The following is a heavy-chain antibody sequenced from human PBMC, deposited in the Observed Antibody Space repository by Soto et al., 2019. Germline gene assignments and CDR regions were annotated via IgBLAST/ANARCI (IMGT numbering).Heavy chain of an antibody. CDR1: GGSISSGGYY. CDR2: IYYSGST. J-gene: IGHJ4*02. CDR3: ARGDCSGGSCYYEESSFDY. D-gene: IGHD2-15*01. Sequence: SETLSLTCTVSGGSISSGGYYWSWIRQHPGKGLEWIGYIYYSGSTYYNPSLKSRVTISVDTSKNQFSLKLSSVTAADTAVYYCARGDCSGGSCYYEESSFDYWGQGTLVTVSS. V-gene: IGHV4-31*03.